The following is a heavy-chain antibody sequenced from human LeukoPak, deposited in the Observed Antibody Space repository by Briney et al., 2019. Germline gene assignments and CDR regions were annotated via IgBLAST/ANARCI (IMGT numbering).Heavy chain of an antibody. D-gene: IGHD3-10*01. CDR3: ARGYDSGSYYRH. CDR2: INHSGST. V-gene: IGHV4-34*01. J-gene: IGHJ4*02. Sequence: SETLSLTCGVYGGSFSGYYWSWIRQPPGKGLEWIGEINHSGSTNYNPSLKSRVTISVDASKNLFSLRLSFVTAADTAVYYCARGYDSGSYYRHWGQGTLVTVSS. CDR1: GGSFSGYY.